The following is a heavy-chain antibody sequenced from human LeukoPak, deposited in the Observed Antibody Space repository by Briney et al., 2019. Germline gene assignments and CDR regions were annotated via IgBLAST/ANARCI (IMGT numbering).Heavy chain of an antibody. Sequence: SGGSLRLSCAASGFTFSSYWMTWVRQAPGKGLEWVANIKEDGSKKNYVDSVKGRFTISRDNAKNSLYLQMNSLRAEDTAVYYCATPLDYYDSSGYHKGGDWGQGTLVTVSS. CDR2: IKEDGSKK. J-gene: IGHJ4*02. CDR3: ATPLDYYDSSGYHKGGD. V-gene: IGHV3-7*03. D-gene: IGHD3-22*01. CDR1: GFTFSSYW.